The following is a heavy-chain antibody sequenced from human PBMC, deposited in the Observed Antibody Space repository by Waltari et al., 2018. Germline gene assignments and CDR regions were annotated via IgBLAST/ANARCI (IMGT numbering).Heavy chain of an antibody. J-gene: IGHJ5*02. CDR2: IYYSGST. D-gene: IGHD3-10*01. Sequence: QVQLQESGPGLVKPSQTLSLTCTVSGGSISSGGYYWSWIRQHPGKGLEWIGDIYYSGSTYYNPSLKSRVTISVDTSKNQFSLKLSSVTAADTAVYYCARGSQDSGVRGVKGVWFDPWGQGTLVTVSS. CDR3: ARGSQDSGVRGVKGVWFDP. CDR1: GGSISSGGYY. V-gene: IGHV4-31*03.